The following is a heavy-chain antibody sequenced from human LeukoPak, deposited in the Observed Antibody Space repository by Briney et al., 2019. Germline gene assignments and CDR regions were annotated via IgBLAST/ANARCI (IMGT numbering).Heavy chain of an antibody. CDR2: IYYSGST. J-gene: IGHJ6*03. V-gene: IGHV4-59*08. CDR3: ARHTLYNYYYMDV. Sequence: SETLSLTCTVSGGSISSYYWSWIRQPPAQGLEWIGYIYYSGSTNYNPSLKSRVTISVDTSKNQFSLKLNSVTAADTAVYYCARHTLYNYYYMDVWGKGTTVTVSS. CDR1: GGSISSYY.